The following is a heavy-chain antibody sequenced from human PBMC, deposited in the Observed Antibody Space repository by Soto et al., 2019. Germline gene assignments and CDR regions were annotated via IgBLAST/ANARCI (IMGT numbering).Heavy chain of an antibody. Sequence: SVKVSCKASGGTFSSYAISWVRQAPGQGLEWMGGIIPIFGTANYAQKFQGRVTITADKSTSTAYMELSSLRSEDTAVYYCARVSAEAGYYYYGMDVWGQGTTVTVSS. D-gene: IGHD6-13*01. CDR3: ARVSAEAGYYYYGMDV. V-gene: IGHV1-69*06. J-gene: IGHJ6*02. CDR1: GGTFSSYA. CDR2: IIPIFGTA.